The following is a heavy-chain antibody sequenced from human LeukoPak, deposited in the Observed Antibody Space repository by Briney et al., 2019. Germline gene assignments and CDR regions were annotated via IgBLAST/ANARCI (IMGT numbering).Heavy chain of an antibody. CDR3: ARRLLWFGELGEDY. CDR2: ISAYNGNT. J-gene: IGHJ4*02. V-gene: IGHV1-18*04. D-gene: IGHD3-10*01. Sequence: ASVKVSCKASGYTFTSYGISWVRQAPGQGLEWMGWISAYNGNTNYAQKLQGRVTMTTDTYTSTAYMELRSLRSDDTAVYYCARRLLWFGELGEDYWGQGTLVTVSS. CDR1: GYTFTSYG.